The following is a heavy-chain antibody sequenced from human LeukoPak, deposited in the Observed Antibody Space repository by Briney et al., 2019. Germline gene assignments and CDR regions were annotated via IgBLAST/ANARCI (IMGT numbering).Heavy chain of an antibody. CDR2: IYPGDSDT. Sequence: GESLKISCKGSGYSFSSYWIGWVRQMPGKGLEWMGIIYPGDSDTRYSPSFQGQVTISADKSISTAYLQWSSLTASDTAMYYCARRSGTYSFDYYYGMDVWGQGTTVTVSS. V-gene: IGHV5-51*01. J-gene: IGHJ6*02. D-gene: IGHD3-10*01. CDR1: GYSFSSYW. CDR3: ARRSGTYSFDYYYGMDV.